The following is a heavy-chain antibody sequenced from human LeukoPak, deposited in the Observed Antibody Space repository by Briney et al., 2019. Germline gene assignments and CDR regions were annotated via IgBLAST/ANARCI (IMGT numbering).Heavy chain of an antibody. J-gene: IGHJ4*02. D-gene: IGHD4-17*01. CDR1: DGFITNYY. CDR3: AAGYGDFRVEGRYFYS. Sequence: SETLSLTCTVSDGFITNYYWSWVRQPPGKGLEFIGYVHYSGTTNYNPSLRSRVTISIDTSKKHFFLKLNSVTAADTAVYYCAAGYGDFRVEGRYFYSWGQGTLVTVSS. V-gene: IGHV4-59*01. CDR2: VHYSGTT.